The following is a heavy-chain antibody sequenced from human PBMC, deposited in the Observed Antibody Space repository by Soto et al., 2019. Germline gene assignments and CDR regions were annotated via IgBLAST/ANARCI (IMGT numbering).Heavy chain of an antibody. CDR2: INAGNGNT. CDR3: ARDKAYCSGGSCFYFDY. V-gene: IGHV1-3*01. CDR1: GYTFTSYA. Sequence: APVKVSCKASGYTFTSYAMHWVRQAPGQRLEWMGWINAGNGNTKYSQKFQGRVTITRDTSASTAYMELSSLRSEDTAVYYCARDKAYCSGGSCFYFDYWGQGTLVTVSS. J-gene: IGHJ4*02. D-gene: IGHD2-15*01.